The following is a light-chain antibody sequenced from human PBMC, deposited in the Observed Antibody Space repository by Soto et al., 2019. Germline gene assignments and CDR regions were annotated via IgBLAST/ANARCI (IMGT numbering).Light chain of an antibody. Sequence: EIVLTQSPDTLSLSQGERATLSCRASQSVSSNYLAWYQQKTGQTPRLLIYIASTRAPGIPDRFRGSGSGTHFTLTISRLEPEDFAVYYCQQYDSSLWTFGQGTKVEIK. CDR3: QQYDSSLWT. CDR2: IAS. J-gene: IGKJ1*01. CDR1: QSVSSNY. V-gene: IGKV3-20*01.